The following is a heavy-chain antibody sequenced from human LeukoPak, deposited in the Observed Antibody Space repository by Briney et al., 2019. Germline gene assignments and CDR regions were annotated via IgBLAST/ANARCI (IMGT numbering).Heavy chain of an antibody. V-gene: IGHV3-7*01. J-gene: IGHJ4*02. D-gene: IGHD5-18*01. CDR1: GFTFSVYW. Sequence: GGSLRLSCAASGFTFSVYWMSWVRQAPGKGLEWVANIKQDGSETYYVDSMKGRFTISRDNAKNSLYLQMNSLRAEDTAVYYCARLYSYGDKTRFDYWGQGTLVTVSS. CDR3: ARLYSYGDKTRFDY. CDR2: IKQDGSET.